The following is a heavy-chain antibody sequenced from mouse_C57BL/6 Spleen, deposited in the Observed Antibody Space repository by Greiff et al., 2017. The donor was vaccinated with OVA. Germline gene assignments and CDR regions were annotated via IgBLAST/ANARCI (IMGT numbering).Heavy chain of an antibody. D-gene: IGHD2-4*01. V-gene: IGHV1-52*01. CDR1: GYTFTSYW. J-gene: IGHJ1*03. Sequence: VQLQQPGAELVRPGSSVKLSCKASGYTFTSYWMHWVKQRPIQGLEWIGNIDPSDSETHYNQKFKDKATLTVDKSSSTAYMQLSSLTSEDSAVFFCARYGYDYDGYFDVWGTGTTVTVSS. CDR3: ARYGYDYDGYFDV. CDR2: IDPSDSET.